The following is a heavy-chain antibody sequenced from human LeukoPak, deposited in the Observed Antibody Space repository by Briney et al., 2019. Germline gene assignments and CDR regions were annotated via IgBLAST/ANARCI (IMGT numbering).Heavy chain of an antibody. V-gene: IGHV4-39*07. J-gene: IGHJ4*02. D-gene: IGHD6-13*01. CDR3: ARVGSSSFDY. CDR2: IYYSGST. CDR1: GGSISSSSYY. Sequence: PSETLSLTCTVSGGSISSSSYYWGWIRQPPGKGLEWIGSIYYSGSTYYNPSLKSRVIISVDTSKDQFSLKLSSVTAADTAVYYCARVGSSSFDYWGQGTLVTVSS.